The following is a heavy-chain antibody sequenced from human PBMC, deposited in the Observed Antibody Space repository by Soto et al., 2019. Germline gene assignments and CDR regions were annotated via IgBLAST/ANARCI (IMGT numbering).Heavy chain of an antibody. CDR2: IWYDGSNK. D-gene: IGHD3-16*01. Sequence: GGSLRLSCAASGFTFSSYGMHWVRQAPGKGLEWVAVIWYDGSNKYYADSVKGRFTISRDNSKNTLYLQMNSLRAEDTAVYYCARDGSPRDYIWGSYETPRRGFDYWGQGTLVTVSS. CDR3: ARDGSPRDYIWGSYETPRRGFDY. CDR1: GFTFSSYG. J-gene: IGHJ4*02. V-gene: IGHV3-33*01.